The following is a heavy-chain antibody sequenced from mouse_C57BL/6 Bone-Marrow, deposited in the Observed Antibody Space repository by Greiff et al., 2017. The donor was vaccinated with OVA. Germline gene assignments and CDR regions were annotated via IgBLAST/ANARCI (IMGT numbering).Heavy chain of an antibody. Sequence: QVQLQQSGAELARPGASVKLSCKASGYTFTSYGISWVKQRTGQGLEWIGEIYPRSGNTYYNEKFKGKATLTADKSSSTAYMELRSLTSEDSAVYFCAREGDYYGSSRSYWGQGTLVTVSA. CDR3: AREGDYYGSSRSY. J-gene: IGHJ3*01. D-gene: IGHD1-1*01. V-gene: IGHV1-81*01. CDR2: IYPRSGNT. CDR1: GYTFTSYG.